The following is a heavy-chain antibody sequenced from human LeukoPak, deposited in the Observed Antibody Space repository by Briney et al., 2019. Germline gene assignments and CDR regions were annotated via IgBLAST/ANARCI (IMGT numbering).Heavy chain of an antibody. D-gene: IGHD1-1*01. CDR1: GGSISGYY. V-gene: IGHV4-59*12. CDR2: IYHSGST. J-gene: IGHJ3*02. Sequence: SETLSLTCTVSGGSISGYYWSWIRQPPGKGLEWIGYIYHSGSTYYNPSLKSRVTISVDRSKNQFSLKLSSVTAADTAVYYCARGVQTGDAFDIWGQGTMVTVSS. CDR3: ARGVQTGDAFDI.